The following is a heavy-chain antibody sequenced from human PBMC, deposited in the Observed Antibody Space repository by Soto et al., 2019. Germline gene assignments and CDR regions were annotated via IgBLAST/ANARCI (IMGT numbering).Heavy chain of an antibody. Sequence: QVNLVESGGGAVQRGRSLRVSCAASGSIFSSYGMHWVRQAPGKGLEWVAFINYDGSNKFYGDAVKGRFTISRDNSKNMVHLQMNSLRGEDTAVYYCARCKQKVMHCGLDVWGHGATVTVSS. J-gene: IGHJ6*02. V-gene: IGHV3-33*01. CDR3: ARCKQKVMHCGLDV. CDR2: INYDGSNK. D-gene: IGHD2-21*01. CDR1: GSIFSSYG.